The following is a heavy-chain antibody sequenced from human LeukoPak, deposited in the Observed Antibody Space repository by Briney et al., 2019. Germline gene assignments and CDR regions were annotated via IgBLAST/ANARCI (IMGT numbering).Heavy chain of an antibody. J-gene: IGHJ4*02. Sequence: GGSLRLSCAASGFTFDDYGMSWVRQAPGKGLEWVSGTNWNGGSTAYADSVKGRFTISRDNAKNSLYLQMNSLRAEDTAVYYCAKEEGYIYGLLDYWGQGTLVTVSS. D-gene: IGHD5-18*01. CDR3: AKEEGYIYGLLDY. V-gene: IGHV3-20*04. CDR1: GFTFDDYG. CDR2: TNWNGGST.